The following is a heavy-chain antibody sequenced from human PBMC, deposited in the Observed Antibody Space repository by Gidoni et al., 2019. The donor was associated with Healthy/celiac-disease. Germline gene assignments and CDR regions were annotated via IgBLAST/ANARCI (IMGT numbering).Heavy chain of an antibody. CDR3: ARSVQDMIVVVITAYFDY. CDR2: INHSGST. Sequence: QVQLQQWGAGLLKPSETLSLTCAVYGGSFSGYYWSWIRQPPGKGLEWIGEINHSGSTNYNPSLKSRVTISVDTSKNQFSLKLSSVTAADTAVYYCARSVQDMIVVVITAYFDYWGQGTLVTVSS. CDR1: GGSFSGYY. V-gene: IGHV4-34*01. D-gene: IGHD3-22*01. J-gene: IGHJ4*02.